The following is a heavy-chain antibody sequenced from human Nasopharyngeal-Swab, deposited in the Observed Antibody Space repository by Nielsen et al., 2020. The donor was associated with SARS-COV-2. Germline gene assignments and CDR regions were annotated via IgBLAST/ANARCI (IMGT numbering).Heavy chain of an antibody. CDR2: INPRGTTT. CDR3: AGSMIVSPPDY. D-gene: IGHD3-22*01. Sequence: ASVKVSCKASGDTFTSHFVHWVRQAPGQGPEGMGVINPRGTTTTYAQKFQDRVTMTRDTSTSKVYMELSSLRSDDTAVYYCAGSMIVSPPDYWGQGTLVTVSS. J-gene: IGHJ4*02. V-gene: IGHV1-46*01. CDR1: GDTFTSHF.